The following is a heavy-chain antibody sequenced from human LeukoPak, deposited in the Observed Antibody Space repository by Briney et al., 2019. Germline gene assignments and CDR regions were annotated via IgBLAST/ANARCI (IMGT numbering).Heavy chain of an antibody. V-gene: IGHV5-51*01. CDR2: IYPGDSDT. Sequence: GESLKISCKGSGYSFTSYWIGWVRQMPGKGLEWMGIIYPGDSDTRYSPSFQGQVTISADKSISTAYLQWSSLKASDTAMYYCARHQWCSSGYYELSCWFDPSGQGTLVTVSS. CDR3: ARHQWCSSGYYELSCWFDP. D-gene: IGHD3-22*01. CDR1: GYSFTSYW. J-gene: IGHJ5*02.